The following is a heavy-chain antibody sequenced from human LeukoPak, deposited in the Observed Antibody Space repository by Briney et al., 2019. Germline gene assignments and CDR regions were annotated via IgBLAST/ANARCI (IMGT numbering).Heavy chain of an antibody. J-gene: IGHJ4*02. CDR1: GINLCNFL. Sequence: GALKIFCCAFGINLCNFLMGRGPPGPRKGPEGVANIKENGSEKYYVDSVKGRFTISRDNAKNSLYLQMNSLRAEDTAVYYCARVGGSVGYDILTGYYKFDYWGQGTLVTVSS. CDR2: IKENGSEK. V-gene: IGHV3-7*01. CDR3: ARVGGSVGYDILTGYYKFDY. D-gene: IGHD3-9*01.